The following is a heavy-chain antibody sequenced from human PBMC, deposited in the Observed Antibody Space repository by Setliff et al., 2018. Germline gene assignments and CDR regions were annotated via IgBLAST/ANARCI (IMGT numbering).Heavy chain of an antibody. Sequence: ASVKVSCKASGSTFTDSIVNWVRQAPGQGLEWVGWYSPYNGKTYSAQKFQGRVTLSTDTSTTTAYMELRSLTSGDTAMYYCARDQFRNSGGLYSWGQGTLVTVSS. V-gene: IGHV1-18*01. CDR3: ARDQFRNSGGLYS. CDR2: YSPYNGKT. D-gene: IGHD1-7*01. CDR1: GSTFTDSI. J-gene: IGHJ5*02.